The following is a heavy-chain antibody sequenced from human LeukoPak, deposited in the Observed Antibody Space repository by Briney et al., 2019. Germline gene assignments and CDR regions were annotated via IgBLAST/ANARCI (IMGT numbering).Heavy chain of an antibody. Sequence: SETLSLTCAVSGYSISSGYYWGWIRPPPGKGLEWIGIIYNSGSTYYNPSLKSRVTISVAASKNQFSLKLSSVTAADTAVYYCARRYDFWSGYYYYYYMDVWGKGTTVTVSS. CDR1: GYSISSGYY. CDR3: ARRYDFWSGYYYYYYMDV. D-gene: IGHD3-3*01. J-gene: IGHJ6*03. CDR2: IYNSGST. V-gene: IGHV4-38-2*01.